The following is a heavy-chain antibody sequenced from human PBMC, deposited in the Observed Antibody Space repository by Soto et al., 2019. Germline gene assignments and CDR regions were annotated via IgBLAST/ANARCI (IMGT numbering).Heavy chain of an antibody. D-gene: IGHD3-9*01. V-gene: IGHV1-18*01. CDR3: ARDSTYYDILTGYWGYYYGMDV. Sequence: ASVKVSCKASGYTFTSFGIIWVRQAPGQGLEWMGWISAYNGNTNYAQKLQGRVTITRDTSASTAYMELSSLRSEDTAVYYCARDSTYYDILTGYWGYYYGMDVWGQGTRVTVSS. J-gene: IGHJ6*02. CDR2: ISAYNGNT. CDR1: GYTFTSFG.